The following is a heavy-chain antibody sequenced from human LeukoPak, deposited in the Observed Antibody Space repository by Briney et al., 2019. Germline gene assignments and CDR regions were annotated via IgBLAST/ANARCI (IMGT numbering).Heavy chain of an antibody. CDR1: GGSFSGYY. CDR2: IYTSGST. D-gene: IGHD3-22*01. Sequence: SETLSLTCAVYGGSFSGYYWSWIRQPAGKGLEWIGRIYTSGSTNYNPSLQSRVTMSVDTSKNQFSLKLSSVTAADTAVYYCARDYYDSSGPNDAFDIWGQGTMVTVSS. J-gene: IGHJ3*02. V-gene: IGHV4-4*07. CDR3: ARDYYDSSGPNDAFDI.